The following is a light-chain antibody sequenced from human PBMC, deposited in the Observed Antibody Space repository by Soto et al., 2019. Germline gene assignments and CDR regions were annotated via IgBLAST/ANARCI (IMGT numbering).Light chain of an antibody. V-gene: IGKV1-5*03. CDR3: QQYSTFWT. J-gene: IGKJ1*01. CDR1: QSISNH. CDR2: ETS. Sequence: DIQMTQSPSSLSASVGDRVTVTCRTSQSISNHLNWYQQKPGEAPKLLIYETSILHSGVPSRFSGSGSGTDFTLTISSLQPDDIATYYCQQYSTFWTFGQGTKVDI.